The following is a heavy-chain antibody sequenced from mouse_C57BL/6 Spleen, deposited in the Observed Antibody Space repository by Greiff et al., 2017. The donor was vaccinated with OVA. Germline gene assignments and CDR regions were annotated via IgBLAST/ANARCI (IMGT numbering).Heavy chain of an antibody. D-gene: IGHD4-1*01. CDR1: GYTFTSYW. CDR2: IDPSDSYT. V-gene: IGHV1-69*01. Sequence: QVQLQQSGAELVMPGASVKLSCKASGYTFTSYWMHWVKQRPGQGLEWIGEIDPSDSYTNYNQKFKGKSTLTVDKSSSTAYMQLSSLTSEDSAVYYCARGLGLGAMDYWGQGTSVTVSS. CDR3: ARGLGLGAMDY. J-gene: IGHJ4*01.